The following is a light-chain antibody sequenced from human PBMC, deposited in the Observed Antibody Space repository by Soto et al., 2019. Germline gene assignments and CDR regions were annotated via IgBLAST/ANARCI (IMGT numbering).Light chain of an antibody. CDR3: RSYTSIXTLYV. Sequence: QSALSQPASVSGSPVQSITISCTGTSSDVGGYNYFSWYQQHPGKAPKLMIYEVSNRPSGVSNRFSGSKSVNTASLTISGLQAEDEADYYCRSYTSIXTLYVFGIGTKVT. V-gene: IGLV2-14*01. CDR1: SSDVGGYNY. CDR2: EVS. J-gene: IGLJ1*01.